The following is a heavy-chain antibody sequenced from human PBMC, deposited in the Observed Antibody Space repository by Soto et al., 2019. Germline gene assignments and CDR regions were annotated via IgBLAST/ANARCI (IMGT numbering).Heavy chain of an antibody. V-gene: IGHV4-39*02. J-gene: IGHJ4*02. CDR2: IYYSGST. CDR1: GGSISSSSYY. D-gene: IGHD5-18*01. Sequence: PSETLSLTCTVSGGSISSSSYYWGWIRQPPGKGLEWIGSIYYSGSTYYNPSLKSRVTISVDTSKNQFSLKLSSVTAADTAVYYCAGDKNVDTAMARTYYFDYWGQGTLVTVSS. CDR3: AGDKNVDTAMARTYYFDY.